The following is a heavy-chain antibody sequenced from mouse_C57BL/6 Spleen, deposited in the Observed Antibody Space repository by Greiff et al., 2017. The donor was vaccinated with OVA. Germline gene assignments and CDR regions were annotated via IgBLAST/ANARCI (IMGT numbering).Heavy chain of an antibody. CDR2: IWGDGST. CDR3: ANYDAGYYYSMDY. Sequence: QVQLKESGPGLVAPSQSLSITCTVSGFSFTSYGVSWVRQPPGKGLEWLGVIWGDGSTNYHSDLISRLSIIKDNSKSQVFLKLNIRHTDATASYYCANYDAGYYYSMDYWGQGTSVTVSS. V-gene: IGHV2-3*01. CDR1: GFSFTSYG. J-gene: IGHJ4*01. D-gene: IGHD2-12*01.